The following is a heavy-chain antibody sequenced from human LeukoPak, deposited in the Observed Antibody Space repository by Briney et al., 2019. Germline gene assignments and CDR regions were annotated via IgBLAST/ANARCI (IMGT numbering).Heavy chain of an antibody. CDR2: ISGSGGST. CDR1: GFTFSNYA. D-gene: IGHD1-26*01. CDR3: AKAPYSGSYSGGYFDY. Sequence: GGSLRLSCAASGFTFSNYAMNWVRQAPGKGLEWVSGISGSGGSTYYADSVKGRFTISRDNSKNTLYLQMNSLRAEDTAVYYCAKAPYSGSYSGGYFDYWGQGTLVTVSS. V-gene: IGHV3-23*01. J-gene: IGHJ4*02.